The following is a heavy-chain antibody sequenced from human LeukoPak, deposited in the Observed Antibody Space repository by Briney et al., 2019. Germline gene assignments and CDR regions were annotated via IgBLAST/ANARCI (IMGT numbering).Heavy chain of an antibody. V-gene: IGHV1-8*01. Sequence: ASVKVSCKASGYTFTSYDINWVRQATGQGLEWMGWMNPNNGNTDYAQKFQGRVTLTRNTSISTAYMELSSLRSEDTAVYYCTRGGPVAGTHKYFQHWGQGTLVTVSS. CDR1: GYTFTSYD. CDR3: TRGGPVAGTHKYFQH. D-gene: IGHD6-19*01. J-gene: IGHJ1*01. CDR2: MNPNNGNT.